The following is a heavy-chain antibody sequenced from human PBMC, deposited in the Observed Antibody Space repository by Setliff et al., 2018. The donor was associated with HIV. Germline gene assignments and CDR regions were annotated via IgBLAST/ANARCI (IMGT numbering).Heavy chain of an antibody. CDR2: INPSGGHT. Sequence: ASVKVSCKASGYTFTSYYMHWVRQAPGQGLEWMGIINPSGGHTDYAAQKFQGRVTMTRSTSFSTAYMELSNLTSEDTAIYYCARGWELLPYWALNVWGKGTTVTVSS. CDR3: ARGWELLPYWALNV. CDR1: GYTFTSYY. D-gene: IGHD2-15*01. J-gene: IGHJ6*04. V-gene: IGHV1-46*01.